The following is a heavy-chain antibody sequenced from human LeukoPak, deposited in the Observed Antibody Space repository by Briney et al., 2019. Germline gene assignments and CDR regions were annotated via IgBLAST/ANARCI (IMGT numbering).Heavy chain of an antibody. CDR3: ARDSLLLSGRGALDI. D-gene: IGHD3-10*01. CDR2: INWNGGST. V-gene: IGHV3-20*04. CDR1: GFTFDDYG. Sequence: PGGSLRLSCAASGFTFDDYGMSWVRQAPGKGLEWVSGINWNGGSTGYADSVKGRFTISRDNAKDSLYLQMNSLRAEDTALYYCARDSLLLSGRGALDIWGQGTMVTVSS. J-gene: IGHJ3*02.